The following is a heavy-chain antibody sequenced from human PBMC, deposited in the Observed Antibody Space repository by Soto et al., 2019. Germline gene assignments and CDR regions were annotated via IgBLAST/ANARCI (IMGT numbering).Heavy chain of an antibody. CDR2: IWYDGSNK. D-gene: IGHD6-19*01. V-gene: IGHV3-33*01. CDR1: GFTFSSCG. CDR3: ARVYSSSRPFDY. J-gene: IGHJ4*02. Sequence: QVQLVESGGGVVQPGRSLRLSCAASGFTFSSCGMHWVRQAPGKGLEWVAVIWYDGSNKYYADSVKGRFTISRDNSKNTLYLQMNSLRAEDTAVYYCARVYSSSRPFDYWGQGTLVTVSS.